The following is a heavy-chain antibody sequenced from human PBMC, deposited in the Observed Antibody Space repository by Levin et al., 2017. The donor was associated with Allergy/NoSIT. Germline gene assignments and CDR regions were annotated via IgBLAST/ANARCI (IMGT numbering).Heavy chain of an antibody. J-gene: IGHJ5*02. D-gene: IGHD4-23*01. CDR2: IYYSGST. CDR3: ARDGNGDHGGWFDP. Sequence: SQTLSLTCTVSGGSISSYYWSWIRQPPGKGLEWIGYIYYSGSTNYNPSLKSRVTISVDTSKNQFSLKLSSVTAADTAVYYCARDGNGDHGGWFDPWGQGTLVTVSS. V-gene: IGHV4-59*01. CDR1: GGSISSYY.